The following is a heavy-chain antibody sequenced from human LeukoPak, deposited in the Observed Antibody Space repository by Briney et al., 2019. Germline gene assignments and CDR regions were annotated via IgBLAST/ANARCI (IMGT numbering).Heavy chain of an antibody. CDR1: GFTFSSYS. CDR3: ARDKRYDSSGYYPDY. D-gene: IGHD3-22*01. Sequence: PGGSLRLSCAASGFTFSSYSMNWVRQAPGKGLEWVSSISSSSSYIYYADSVKGRFTISRDNAKNSLYLQMNSLRAEDTAVYYCARDKRYDSSGYYPDYWGQGILVTVSS. CDR2: ISSSSSYI. J-gene: IGHJ4*02. V-gene: IGHV3-21*01.